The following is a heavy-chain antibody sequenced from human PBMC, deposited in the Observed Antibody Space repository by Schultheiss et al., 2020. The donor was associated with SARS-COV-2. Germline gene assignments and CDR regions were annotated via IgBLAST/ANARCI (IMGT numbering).Heavy chain of an antibody. CDR2: ISYDGSNK. V-gene: IGHV3-30-3*01. CDR3: VRVAMTTVTELDY. Sequence: GGSPRLSCAASGFTFSSYAMHWVRQAPGKGLEWVAVISYDGSNKYYADSVKGRFTISRDNSKNTLYLQMNSLRAEDTAVYYCVRVAMTTVTELDYWGQGTLVTVSS. CDR1: GFTFSSYA. D-gene: IGHD4-17*01. J-gene: IGHJ4*02.